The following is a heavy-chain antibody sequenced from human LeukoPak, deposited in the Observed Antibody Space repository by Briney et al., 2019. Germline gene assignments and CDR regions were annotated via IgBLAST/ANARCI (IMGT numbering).Heavy chain of an antibody. CDR3: ARLVVISTTSEYFQE. CDR1: GYTFTGYY. J-gene: IGHJ1*01. Sequence: RASIKVSCKASGYTFTGYYMHWVRQAPGQGLEWMGWINPNSGGTNYAQKFQGRVTMTRDTSSTTAYMELSRLRSDDTAVYYCARLVVISTTSEYFQEWGQGTLVIVSS. V-gene: IGHV1-2*02. CDR2: INPNSGGT. D-gene: IGHD3-22*01.